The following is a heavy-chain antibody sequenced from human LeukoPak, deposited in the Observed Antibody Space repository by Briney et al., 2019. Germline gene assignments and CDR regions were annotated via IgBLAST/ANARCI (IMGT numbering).Heavy chain of an antibody. CDR3: ARDRISSYCGGEHRCYGMDV. D-gene: IGHD2-21*01. Sequence: SETLSLTCTVSGGSISSSSYYWGWIRQPPGKGLEWIGSIYYSGSTYYNPSLKSRVTISVDTSKNQFSLKLSSVTAADTAVYYCARDRISSYCGGEHRCYGMDVWGQGTTVTVSS. V-gene: IGHV4-39*07. J-gene: IGHJ6*02. CDR1: GGSISSSSYY. CDR2: IYYSGST.